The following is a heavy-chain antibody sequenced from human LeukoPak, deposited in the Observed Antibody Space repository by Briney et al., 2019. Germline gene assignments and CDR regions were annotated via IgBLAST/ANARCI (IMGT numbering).Heavy chain of an antibody. CDR2: IYYSGST. CDR1: GVSISSYY. Sequence: SETLSLTCTVSGVSISSYYWSWIRQPPGKGLEWIGYIYYSGSTNYNPSLKSRVTISVDTSKNQFSLKLSSVTAADTAVYYCARESPEEAGFDYWGQGTLVTVSS. CDR3: ARESPEEAGFDY. J-gene: IGHJ4*02. V-gene: IGHV4-59*01. D-gene: IGHD6-19*01.